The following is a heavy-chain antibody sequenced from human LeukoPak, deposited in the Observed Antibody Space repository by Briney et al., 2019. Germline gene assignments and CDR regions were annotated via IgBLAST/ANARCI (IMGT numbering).Heavy chain of an antibody. J-gene: IGHJ4*02. Sequence: PGGSLRLSCAASGFTFSDYYMSWIRQAPGKGLEWVSYISSSGSTIYYADSVKGRFTISRDNAKNSLYLQMNSLRAEDTAVYYCARARARYYYDSFYYFDYWGQGTLVTVSS. CDR1: GFTFSDYY. D-gene: IGHD3-22*01. V-gene: IGHV3-11*01. CDR2: ISSSGSTI. CDR3: ARARARYYYDSFYYFDY.